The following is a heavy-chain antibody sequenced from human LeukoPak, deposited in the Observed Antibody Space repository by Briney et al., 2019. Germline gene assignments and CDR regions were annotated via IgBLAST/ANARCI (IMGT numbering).Heavy chain of an antibody. V-gene: IGHV3-7*01. CDR2: IHEDGSQK. J-gene: IGHJ4*02. CDR3: TRDESGTVTNFRFDY. D-gene: IGHD4-17*01. Sequence: PGGSLRLSCAASGFTFSTYSMSWVRQAPGKGLEGVANIHEDGSQKMYVDSVKGRFTISRDNAKNSLYLQMNSLRAEDTAVYYCTRDESGTVTNFRFDYWGQGTLVTVSS. CDR1: GFTFSTYS.